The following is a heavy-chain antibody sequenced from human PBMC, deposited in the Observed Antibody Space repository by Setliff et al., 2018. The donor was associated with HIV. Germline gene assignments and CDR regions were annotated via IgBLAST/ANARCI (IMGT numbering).Heavy chain of an antibody. CDR1: GGSFSGYY. D-gene: IGHD3-22*01. Sequence: PSETLSLTCAVYGGSFSGYYWSWIRQPPGKGLEWIGEINQSGSTNHNPSLKSRATISVDTSKNQLSLKLSSVTAADTAMYYCARLRITMIVVAPAGFYDPWGQGTLVTVSS. J-gene: IGHJ5*02. CDR3: ARLRITMIVVAPAGFYDP. CDR2: INQSGST. V-gene: IGHV4-34*04.